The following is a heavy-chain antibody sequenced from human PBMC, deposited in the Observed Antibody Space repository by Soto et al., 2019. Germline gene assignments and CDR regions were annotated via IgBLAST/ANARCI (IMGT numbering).Heavy chain of an antibody. V-gene: IGHV3-21*01. J-gene: IGHJ4*02. CDR3: ARVPQGYDNSAYYYNIFDY. CDR1: GFIFGGYS. CDR2: ISTGSANI. D-gene: IGHD3-22*01. Sequence: GGSLRLSYVASGFIFGGYSMNWVRQAPGKGLEWVSSISTGSANIYFADSVRGRFIISRDNAKNSLYLQMNSLRAEDTAVYYCARVPQGYDNSAYYYNIFDYWGQGTLVTVSS.